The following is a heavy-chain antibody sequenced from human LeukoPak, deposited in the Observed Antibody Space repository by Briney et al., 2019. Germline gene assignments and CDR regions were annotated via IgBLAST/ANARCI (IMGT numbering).Heavy chain of an antibody. J-gene: IGHJ4*02. CDR1: GFTSSRYA. Sequence: PGGSLRLSCAASGFTSSRYAMSWVRQAPGKGLEWVSDISGSGVSSDYADSVKGRFSISRDNSKNTLSLQMNSLRAEDTAVYYCAKGGLYTREALDYWGQGTLVTVSS. CDR3: AKGGLYTREALDY. D-gene: IGHD6-13*01. CDR2: ISGSGVSS. V-gene: IGHV3-23*01.